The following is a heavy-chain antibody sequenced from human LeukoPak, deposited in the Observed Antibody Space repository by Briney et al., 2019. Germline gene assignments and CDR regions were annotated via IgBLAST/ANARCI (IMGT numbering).Heavy chain of an antibody. Sequence: SPTLSLTCDISGDSVSIGSGGWNWIRQSPSRGLEWLGRIYYRSQWYNDDAVSVKGRISINPDTAKNQFSLRLSSVTAADTAVYYCARRQPGNNSGWFATWGQGTLVTVSS. D-gene: IGHD6-19*01. CDR1: GDSVSIGSGG. CDR2: IYYRSQWYN. V-gene: IGHV6-1*01. J-gene: IGHJ5*02. CDR3: ARRQPGNNSGWFAT.